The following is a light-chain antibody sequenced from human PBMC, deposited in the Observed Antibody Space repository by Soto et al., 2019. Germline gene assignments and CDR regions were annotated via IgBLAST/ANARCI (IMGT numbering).Light chain of an antibody. CDR1: SSDVGGYNY. V-gene: IGLV2-11*01. J-gene: IGLJ1*01. CDR2: DVS. Sequence: SALTQPRSASGSPGQSITISCTGTSSDVGGYNYVSWYQQHPAKAPKLIIFDVSKLPSGVPNRFSGSKSGNTASLTISGLRAEDEADYYCCSYVGRNTYVFGTGTKLTVL. CDR3: CSYVGRNTYV.